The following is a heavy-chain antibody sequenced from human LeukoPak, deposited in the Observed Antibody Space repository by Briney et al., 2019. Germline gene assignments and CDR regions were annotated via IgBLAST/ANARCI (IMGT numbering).Heavy chain of an antibody. D-gene: IGHD2-2*01. CDR3: ARDLVVPAGEWFDP. Sequence: PGGSLRLSCAASGFTFSSYAMHWVRQAPGKGLEWVAVISHDGSNKYYADSVKGRFTISRDNSKNTLYLQMNSLRAEDTAVYYCARDLVVPAGEWFDPWGQGTLVTVSS. CDR2: ISHDGSNK. V-gene: IGHV3-30-3*01. CDR1: GFTFSSYA. J-gene: IGHJ5*02.